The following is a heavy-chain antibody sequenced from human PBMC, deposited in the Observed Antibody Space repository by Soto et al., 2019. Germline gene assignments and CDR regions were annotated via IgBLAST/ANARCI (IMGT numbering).Heavy chain of an antibody. J-gene: IGHJ4*02. Sequence: SETLSLTCTVSGGSISSYYWSWIRQPPGKGLEWIGYIYYSGSTNYNPSLKSRVTISVDTSKNQFSLKLSSVTAADTAVYYCGTRSMDALNFDYWGQGTLVTVSS. CDR3: GTRSMDALNFDY. V-gene: IGHV4-59*01. CDR2: IYYSGST. CDR1: GGSISSYY. D-gene: IGHD2-2*01.